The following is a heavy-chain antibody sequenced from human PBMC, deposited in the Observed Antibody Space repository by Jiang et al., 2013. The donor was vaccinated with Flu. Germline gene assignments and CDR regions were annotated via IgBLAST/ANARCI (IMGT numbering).Heavy chain of an antibody. V-gene: IGHV1-24*01. CDR3: ATAERWFGDRGFDY. CDR1: GYTLTELS. J-gene: IGHJ4*02. CDR2: FDPEDGET. Sequence: VLSGAEVKKPGASVKVSCKVSGYTLTELSMHWVRQAPGKGLEWMGGFDPEDGETIYAQKFQGRVTMTEDTSTDTAYMELSSLRSEDTAVYYCATAERWFGDRGFDYWGQGTLVTVSS. D-gene: IGHD3-10*01.